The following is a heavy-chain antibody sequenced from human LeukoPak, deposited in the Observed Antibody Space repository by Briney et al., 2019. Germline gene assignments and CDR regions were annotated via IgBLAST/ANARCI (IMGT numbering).Heavy chain of an antibody. D-gene: IGHD3-10*01. J-gene: IGHJ3*02. V-gene: IGHV3-9*01. Sequence: GGSLRLSCAASGFTFADYAMHWVRQAPGKGLGWVSGISWNSGSTGYADSVKGRFTISRDNAKNSLYLQMNSLRAEDTALYYCAKEGLWFGELLKAHAFDIWGQGTMVTVSS. CDR3: AKEGLWFGELLKAHAFDI. CDR1: GFTFADYA. CDR2: ISWNSGST.